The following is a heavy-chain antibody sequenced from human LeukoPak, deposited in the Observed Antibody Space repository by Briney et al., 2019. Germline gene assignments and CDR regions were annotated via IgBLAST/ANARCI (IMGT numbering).Heavy chain of an antibody. J-gene: IGHJ4*02. CDR2: ISAYNGNT. V-gene: IGHV1-18*01. CDR3: ARTYPIVVVPAATVFDY. CDR1: GYTFTSYG. D-gene: IGHD2-2*01. Sequence: ASVKVSCKASGYTFTSYGISWVRQAPGQGLEWMGWISAYNGNTNYAQKLQGRVTMTTDTSTSTAYMGLRSLRSADTAVYYCARTYPIVVVPAATVFDYWGQGTLVTVSS.